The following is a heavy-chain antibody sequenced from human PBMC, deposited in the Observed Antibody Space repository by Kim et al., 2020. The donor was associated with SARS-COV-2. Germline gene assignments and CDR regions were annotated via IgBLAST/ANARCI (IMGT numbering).Heavy chain of an antibody. CDR3: AKDSGDGYNFYFDC. D-gene: IGHD5-12*01. CDR2: ISSGGTDK. Sequence: GGSLRLSCEASGFTFSAFGFHWVRQAPGKGLEWVAFISSGGTDKNYIDSVKGRFTISRDNSKNTLYLQMTGLRAEDTALYYCAKDSGDGYNFYFDCWGQG. J-gene: IGHJ4*02. V-gene: IGHV3-30*18. CDR1: GFTFSAFG.